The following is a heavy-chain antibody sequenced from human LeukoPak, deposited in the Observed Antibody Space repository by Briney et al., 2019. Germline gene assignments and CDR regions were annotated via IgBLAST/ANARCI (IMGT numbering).Heavy chain of an antibody. CDR3: ARDLGQQLAHYFDY. J-gene: IGHJ4*02. Sequence: GASVKVSCKASGYTFTSYAIQWVRQAPGQRLEWMGWINAGHGNTKYSQKFQGRVTITRDTSASTAYMELSSLRSEDTAVYYCARDLGQQLAHYFDYWGQGTLVTVSS. CDR2: INAGHGNT. V-gene: IGHV1-3*01. D-gene: IGHD6-13*01. CDR1: GYTFTSYA.